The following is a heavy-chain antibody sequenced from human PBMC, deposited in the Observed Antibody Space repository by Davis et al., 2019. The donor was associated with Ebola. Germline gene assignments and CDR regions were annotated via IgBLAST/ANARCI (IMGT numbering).Heavy chain of an antibody. CDR2: IKSDGSST. Sequence: GESLKISCAASGFTFSSYWMHWVRQAPGKGLVWVSRIKSDGSSTSYADSVEGRFTISRDNAKNTLFLQMNSLRAEDTAVYYCARDPFGVDRIWGQGTLVPVSS. D-gene: IGHD3-3*01. CDR1: GFTFSSYW. CDR3: ARDPFGVDRI. J-gene: IGHJ4*02. V-gene: IGHV3-74*01.